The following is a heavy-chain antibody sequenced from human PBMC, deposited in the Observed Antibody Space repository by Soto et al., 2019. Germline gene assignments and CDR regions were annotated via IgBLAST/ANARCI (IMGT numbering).Heavy chain of an antibody. CDR3: AKSNIVGEDYYYYAMDV. J-gene: IGHJ6*02. Sequence: PGGSLRLSCAASGFTFDDYAMYWVRQAPGKGLERVSGINWNSGSIGYADSVKGRFTISRDNAKNSLYLQMNSLRAEDTALYYCAKSNIVGEDYYYYAMDVWGQGTTVTVSS. CDR2: INWNSGSI. CDR1: GFTFDDYA. D-gene: IGHD2-15*01. V-gene: IGHV3-9*01.